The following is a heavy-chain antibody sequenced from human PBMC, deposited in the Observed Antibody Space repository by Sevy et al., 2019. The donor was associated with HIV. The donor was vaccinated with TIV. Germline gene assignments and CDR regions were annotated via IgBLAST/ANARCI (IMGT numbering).Heavy chain of an antibody. V-gene: IGHV3-9*03. CDR2: ISWNSATI. J-gene: IGHJ4*02. CDR3: AKRAGSSLLSAIAY. Sequence: GGYLRLSCAASGFTFDDYGMHWVRQAPGKGLEWISGISWNSATIVYADSAKGRFTISRDNARNSLYLQMNSLRVEDMAYSYCAKRAGSSLLSAIAYWGQGTLVTVSS. CDR1: GFTFDDYG. D-gene: IGHD2-15*01.